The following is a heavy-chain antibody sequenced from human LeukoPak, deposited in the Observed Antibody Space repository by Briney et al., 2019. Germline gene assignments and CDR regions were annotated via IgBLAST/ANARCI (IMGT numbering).Heavy chain of an antibody. CDR2: TIPILGIA. V-gene: IGHV1-69*04. Sequence: SVKVSCKASGGTFSSYAISWVRQAPGQGLEWMGRTIPILGIANYAQKFQGRVTITADKSTSTAYMELSSLRSEDTAVYYCAREGYYYDSSGYYGPFDYWGQGTLVTVSS. D-gene: IGHD3-22*01. CDR1: GGTFSSYA. CDR3: AREGYYYDSSGYYGPFDY. J-gene: IGHJ4*02.